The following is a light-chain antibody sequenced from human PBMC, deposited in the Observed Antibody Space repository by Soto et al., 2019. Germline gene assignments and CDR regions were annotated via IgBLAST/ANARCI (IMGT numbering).Light chain of an antibody. CDR3: QQKYKWPPVT. J-gene: IGKJ4*01. CDR2: GAS. Sequence: EVVMTQSPATVSVSPGEGVTLSCRASQTISNDLAWYQQKPGQAPRLLIYGASTRATGVPARFSGGGSGTEFTLTISSLQSEDFAFYYCQQKYKWPPVTFGGGTKVEIK. V-gene: IGKV3-15*01. CDR1: QTISND.